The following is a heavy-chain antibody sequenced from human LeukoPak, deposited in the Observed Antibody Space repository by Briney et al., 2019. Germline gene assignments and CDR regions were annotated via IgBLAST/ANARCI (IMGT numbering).Heavy chain of an antibody. CDR2: INTRNGNA. J-gene: IGHJ4*02. V-gene: IGHV1-18*01. Sequence: GASVKVSCKASGYTFTTHEIICVRQAPDQGLEWIGWINTRNGNANYARQLQGRVTMTTDTSTSTSYMELASLRFDDTAIYYCARNHLGLGLWGQGTLVTVSS. D-gene: IGHD3-16*01. CDR1: GYTFTTHE. CDR3: ARNHLGLGL.